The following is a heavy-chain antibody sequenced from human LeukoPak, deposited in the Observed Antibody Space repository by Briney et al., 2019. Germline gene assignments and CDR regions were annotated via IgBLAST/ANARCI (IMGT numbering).Heavy chain of an antibody. CDR2: INPKSGGT. V-gene: IGHV1-2*04. CDR1: GYTLTGYY. CDR3: ARGGIVGAPSSFFD. Sequence: ASVKVSCKASGYTLTGYYMHWVRQAPGQGLEWIGWINPKSGGTNYAQNFQGWVTMTRDTSISTAYMELSRLRSDDTAVYYCARGGIVGAPSSFFDWGQGTLVTVSS. D-gene: IGHD1-26*01. J-gene: IGHJ4*02.